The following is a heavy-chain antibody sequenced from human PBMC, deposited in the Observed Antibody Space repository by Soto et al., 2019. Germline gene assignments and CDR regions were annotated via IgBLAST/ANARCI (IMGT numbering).Heavy chain of an antibody. Sequence: QVQLQESGPGLVKPSETLSLTCTVSGGSISSYYWSWIRQPPGKGLEWIGYIYYSGSTNYNPSLKSRVTISVDTAKNHFSLKLSSVTAADTAVYYCARGPELLWFGELSPSLDYWGQGTLVTVSS. CDR3: ARGPELLWFGELSPSLDY. CDR1: GGSISSYY. V-gene: IGHV4-59*01. CDR2: IYYSGST. D-gene: IGHD3-10*01. J-gene: IGHJ4*02.